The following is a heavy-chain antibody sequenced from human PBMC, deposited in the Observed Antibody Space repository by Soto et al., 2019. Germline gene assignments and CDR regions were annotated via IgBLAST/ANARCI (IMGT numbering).Heavy chain of an antibody. D-gene: IGHD2-2*01. Sequence: EVQLVESGGGLVQPGTSLRLSCAASGFTFDEYVMHWVRQAPGKGLEWVSGISWNGNSRDYADSVKGRFTISRDNARNSLYLQMNSLRDEDTALYYCATGLSSSTYYIDSWGLGTLVTVSS. CDR2: ISWNGNSR. V-gene: IGHV3-9*01. CDR3: ATGLSSSTYYIDS. CDR1: GFTFDEYV. J-gene: IGHJ4*02.